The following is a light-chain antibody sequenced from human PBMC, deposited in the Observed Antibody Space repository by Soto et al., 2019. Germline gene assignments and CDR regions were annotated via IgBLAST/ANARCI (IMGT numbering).Light chain of an antibody. CDR1: QSLTRN. J-gene: IGKJ5*01. Sequence: EIVMTQSPATLSVSPGERVTLSCRASQSLTRNLARHQQKPGQTPRLLVYGPASRATGIPDRFSGSGSGTDFTLTISRLEPEDFAVYYCQQRSNWPLTFRGGTRLEIK. CDR2: GPA. V-gene: IGKV3D-20*02. CDR3: QQRSNWPLT.